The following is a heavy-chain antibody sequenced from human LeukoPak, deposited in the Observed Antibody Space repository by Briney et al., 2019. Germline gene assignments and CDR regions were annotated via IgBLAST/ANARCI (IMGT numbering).Heavy chain of an antibody. J-gene: IGHJ4*02. D-gene: IGHD4-17*01. CDR1: GGSISGSSYY. Sequence: SETLSLTCTVSGGSISGSSYYWGWIRQPPGKGLEWIGTIYYSGSTYYNPSLKSRVTISVDTSNNQFSLKLRSVTAADTAVYYCARTPLYGDEDWGQGTLVTVSS. V-gene: IGHV4-39*01. CDR3: ARTPLYGDED. CDR2: IYYSGST.